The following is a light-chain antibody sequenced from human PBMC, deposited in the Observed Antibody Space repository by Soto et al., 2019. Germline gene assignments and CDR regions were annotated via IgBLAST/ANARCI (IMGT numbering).Light chain of an antibody. Sequence: QSALTQPPSASGSPGQSLTISCTGTSSDVGAHNYVSWYQQNPGKAPKLMLYDVNKRPSGVPDRFSGSKSGNTASLTVSGLQAEDEADYYCSSYAGGNNWVFGGGTKLTAL. J-gene: IGLJ3*02. CDR2: DVN. V-gene: IGLV2-8*01. CDR1: SSDVGAHNY. CDR3: SSYAGGNNWV.